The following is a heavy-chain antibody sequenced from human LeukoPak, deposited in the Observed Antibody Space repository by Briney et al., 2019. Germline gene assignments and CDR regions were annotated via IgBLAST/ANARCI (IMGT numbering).Heavy chain of an antibody. J-gene: IGHJ5*02. D-gene: IGHD6-13*01. CDR1: GYSFNTFF. Sequence: GASVKVSCKASGYSFNTFFMHWVRQAPGKGLEWMGGFDPEDGETIYAQKFQGRVTMTEDTSTDTAYMELSSLRSEDTAVYYCATDPRLSSRRFDPWGQGTLVTVSS. CDR3: ATDPRLSSRRFDP. CDR2: FDPEDGET. V-gene: IGHV1-24*01.